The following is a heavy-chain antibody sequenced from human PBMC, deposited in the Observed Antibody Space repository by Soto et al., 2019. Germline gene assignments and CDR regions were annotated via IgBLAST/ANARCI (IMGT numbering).Heavy chain of an antibody. Sequence: PSETLSVTCTVSGGSISSYYWSWIRQPAGKGLEWIGRIYTSGSTNYNPSLKSRVTMSVDTSKNQFSLKLSSVTAEDTAVYYCARDPYGSYYYYYGMDVWGQGTTVTVSS. J-gene: IGHJ6*02. D-gene: IGHD4-17*01. V-gene: IGHV4-4*07. CDR2: IYTSGST. CDR3: ARDPYGSYYYYYGMDV. CDR1: GGSISSYY.